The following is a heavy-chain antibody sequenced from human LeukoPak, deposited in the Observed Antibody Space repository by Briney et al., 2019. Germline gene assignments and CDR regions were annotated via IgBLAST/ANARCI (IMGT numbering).Heavy chain of an antibody. CDR2: ISYDGSNK. J-gene: IGHJ5*02. V-gene: IGHV3-30-3*01. Sequence: PGRSLRLSCAASGFTFSSYAMHWVRQAPGKGLEWVAVISYDGSNKYYADSVKGRFTISRDNSKNTLYLQMNSLRAEDTAVYYCAKDVMGPNWFDPWGQGTLVTVSS. CDR1: GFTFSSYA. CDR3: AKDVMGPNWFDP.